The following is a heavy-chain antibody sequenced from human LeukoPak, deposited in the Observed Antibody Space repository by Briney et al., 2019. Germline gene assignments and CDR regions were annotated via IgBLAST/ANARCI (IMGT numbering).Heavy chain of an antibody. CDR1: GFPFSDHW. Sequence: GGSLRLSCAASGFPFSDHWVKWVRQAPGKGLEWVANIKVDGRETYYVDSVKGRFTISRDNAKNTLYLQLDSLRDEDTAMYYCARSLSSGVTNYWGQGTLVTVSS. V-gene: IGHV3-7*01. J-gene: IGHJ4*02. CDR2: IKVDGRET. CDR3: ARSLSSGVTNY. D-gene: IGHD3-3*01.